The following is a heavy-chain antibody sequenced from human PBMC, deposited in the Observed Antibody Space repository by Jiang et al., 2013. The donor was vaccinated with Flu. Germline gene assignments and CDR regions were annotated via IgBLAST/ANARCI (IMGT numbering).Heavy chain of an antibody. Sequence: VSCKAAGYNFTNFGISWVRQAPGQGLEWMGWISASNGDTKYVQNLQGRVTMTTDTSTSTAYMELRSLRSDDTAVYYCARDKGDYDILTGEYGDWFNPWGQGTLVTVSS. J-gene: IGHJ5*02. V-gene: IGHV1-18*01. CDR1: GYNFTNFG. CDR2: ISASNGDT. CDR3: ARDKGDYDILTGEYGDWFNP. D-gene: IGHD3-9*01.